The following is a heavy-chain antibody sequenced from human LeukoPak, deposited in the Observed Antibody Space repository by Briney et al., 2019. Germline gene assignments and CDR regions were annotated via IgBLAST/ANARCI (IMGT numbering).Heavy chain of an antibody. CDR1: GASINNNF. Sequence: SETLSFTCTVSGASINNNFWTWIRQPPGKGLEWIGYIYSSGSANYNPSLKSRVIISGDTSKNQISLNLTSVTAADTAVYFCARHRDYYDTWGHGTLVTVSS. CDR2: IYSSGSA. J-gene: IGHJ4*01. V-gene: IGHV4-59*08. D-gene: IGHD3-22*01. CDR3: ARHRDYYDT.